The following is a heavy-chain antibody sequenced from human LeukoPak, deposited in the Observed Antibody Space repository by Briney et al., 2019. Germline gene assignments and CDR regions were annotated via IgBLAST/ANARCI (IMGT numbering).Heavy chain of an antibody. CDR2: IYWHDDK. CDR3: AHLSHFGY. V-gene: IGHV2-5*01. Sequence: SGPTLLKPTQTPTLTCTFSGISLSSSGVGVGWFRRPPGKALEWLALIYWHDDKRYSASLKSRLTNTKDTAQNQVVLTKTNMNPVDTLTDYCAHLSHFGYWGEGTLVSVSS. D-gene: IGHD3-16*01. J-gene: IGHJ4*02. CDR1: GISLSSSGVG.